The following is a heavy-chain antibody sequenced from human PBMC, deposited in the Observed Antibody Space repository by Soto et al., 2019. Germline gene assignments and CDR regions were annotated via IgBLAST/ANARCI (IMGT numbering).Heavy chain of an antibody. J-gene: IGHJ6*02. Sequence: PGGSLRLSCAASGFTFSNAWMNWVRQAPGKGLEWVGRIKSKTDGGTTDYAAPVKGRFTISRDDSKNTLYLQMNSLKTEDTAVYYCTTKVAAVAGSIYYYYGMDVWGQGTTVTVSS. D-gene: IGHD6-19*01. CDR2: IKSKTDGGTT. V-gene: IGHV3-15*07. CDR1: GFTFSNAW. CDR3: TTKVAAVAGSIYYYYGMDV.